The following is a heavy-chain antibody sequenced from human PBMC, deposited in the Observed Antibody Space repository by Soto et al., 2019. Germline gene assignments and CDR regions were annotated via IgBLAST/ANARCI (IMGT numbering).Heavy chain of an antibody. CDR3: ARDRGSGKNWFDP. CDR1: GYTFTGYY. D-gene: IGHD3-10*01. Sequence: VASVKVSCKASGYTFTGYYMHWVRQAPGQGLEWMGWINPNSGGTNYAQKFQGWVTMTRDTSISTAYMELSRLRSDDTAVYYCARDRGSGKNWFDPWGQGTLVTVSS. V-gene: IGHV1-2*04. CDR2: INPNSGGT. J-gene: IGHJ5*02.